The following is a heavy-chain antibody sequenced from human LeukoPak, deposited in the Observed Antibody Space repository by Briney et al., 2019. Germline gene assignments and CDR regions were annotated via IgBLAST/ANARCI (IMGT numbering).Heavy chain of an antibody. J-gene: IGHJ4*02. D-gene: IGHD1-1*01. CDR1: GYSFSTYG. V-gene: IGHV3-74*01. Sequence: GGSLRLSCAASGYSFSTYGMHWVRQAPGKGRMWVSRLSSDGTDASYADSVEGRFAVSRDSARNTLYLQMNSLRGEDTAVYYCARSRDNVLDYWGQGTLVTVSS. CDR2: LSSDGTDA. CDR3: ARSRDNVLDY.